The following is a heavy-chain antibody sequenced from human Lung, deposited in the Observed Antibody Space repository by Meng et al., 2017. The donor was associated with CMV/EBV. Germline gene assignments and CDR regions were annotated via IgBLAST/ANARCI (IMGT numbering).Heavy chain of an antibody. CDR1: GYSFSGFY. CDR3: AKSSDNGWSS. V-gene: IGHV1-2*06. CDR2: VNPISDDT. J-gene: IGHJ4*01. Sequence: VQLVQSGAEVKRPGAYVKISCQASGYSFSGFYLNWARQAPGHGLEWLGRVNPISDDTHLAQKFEGRITVTRGATINTAFMELTRLRPDDTAVYYCAKSSDNGWSSWGPGTLVTVSS. D-gene: IGHD6-19*01.